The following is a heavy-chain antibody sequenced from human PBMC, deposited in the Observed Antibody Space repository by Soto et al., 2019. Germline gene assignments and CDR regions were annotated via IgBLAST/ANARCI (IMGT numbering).Heavy chain of an antibody. CDR1: GFTFSSYA. Sequence: SLRLSCAASGFTFSSYAMHWVRQAPGKGLEWVAVISYDGSNKYYADSVKGRFTISRDNSKNTLYLQMNSLRAEDTAVYYCARDLSWNYGNYYYGMDVWGQGTTVTVSS. J-gene: IGHJ6*02. CDR2: ISYDGSNK. CDR3: ARDLSWNYGNYYYGMDV. D-gene: IGHD1-7*01. V-gene: IGHV3-30-3*01.